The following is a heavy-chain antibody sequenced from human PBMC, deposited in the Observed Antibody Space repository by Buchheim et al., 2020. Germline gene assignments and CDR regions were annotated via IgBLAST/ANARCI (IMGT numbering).Heavy chain of an antibody. Sequence: QVQLVQSGAEVKKPGASVKVSCKASGYTFTSYYMHWVRQAPGQGLEWMGIINPSGGSTSYAQQFQGRVTMTRDTSTSPVFMELSSRRSEDTAVYYCAREGKDSSSWYYYYYGMDVWGQGTT. J-gene: IGHJ6*02. V-gene: IGHV1-46*01. CDR3: AREGKDSSSWYYYYYGMDV. D-gene: IGHD6-13*01. CDR1: GYTFTSYY. CDR2: INPSGGST.